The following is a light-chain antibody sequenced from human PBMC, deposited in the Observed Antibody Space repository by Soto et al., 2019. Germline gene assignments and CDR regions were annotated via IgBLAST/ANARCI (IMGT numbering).Light chain of an antibody. CDR2: KAS. CDR1: QSISSW. V-gene: IGKV1-5*03. CDR3: QQYNSYWT. Sequence: DIQMTQSPSTLSASVGDRVTITCRASQSISSWLAWYQQKAGKAPKLLIYKASSLESGVPSRFSGSGSGTEFTLTISSRQPDDFATYYCQQYNSYWTFGQGTKVEIK. J-gene: IGKJ1*01.